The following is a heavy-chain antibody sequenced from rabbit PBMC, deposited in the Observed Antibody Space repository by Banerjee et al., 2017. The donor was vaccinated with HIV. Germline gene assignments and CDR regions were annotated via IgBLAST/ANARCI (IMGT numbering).Heavy chain of an antibody. Sequence: QEQVEESGGDLVKPEGSLTLTCTASGFSFSGTYWICWVRQAPGKGLEWIGCIYTGDGGTYYASWAKGRFTISKTSSTTVTLQMTGLTVADTATYFCARDRAGNSFYLSLWGQGTLVTVS. J-gene: IGHJ4*01. CDR3: ARDRAGNSFYLSL. D-gene: IGHD8-1*01. V-gene: IGHV1S45*01. CDR2: IYTGDGGT. CDR1: GFSFSGTYW.